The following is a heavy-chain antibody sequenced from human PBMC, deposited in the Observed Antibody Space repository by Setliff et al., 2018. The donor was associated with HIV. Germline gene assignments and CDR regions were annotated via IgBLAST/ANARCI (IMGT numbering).Heavy chain of an antibody. Sequence: ASVKVSCKASGGTFSSYAISWVRQAPGQGLEWMGGIIPIFGTANYAQKFQGRVTITTDESTSTAYMELGSLRSEDTAVYYCARKGGSSGYYSLIGDAFDIWGQGTMVTVS. CDR1: GGTFSSYA. V-gene: IGHV1-69*05. D-gene: IGHD3-22*01. CDR2: IIPIFGTA. CDR3: ARKGGSSGYYSLIGDAFDI. J-gene: IGHJ3*02.